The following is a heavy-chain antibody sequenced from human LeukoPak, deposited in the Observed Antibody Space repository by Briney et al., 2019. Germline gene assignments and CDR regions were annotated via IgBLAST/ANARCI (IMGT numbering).Heavy chain of an antibody. D-gene: IGHD3-16*02. V-gene: IGHV1-2*04. Sequence: ASVKVSCKASGYTFTGYYMHWVRQAPGQGLEWMGWINPNSGGTNYAQKFQGWVTMTRDTSISTAYMELSRLRPDDTAVYYCARGGDYVWGSYRPFDYWGQGTLVTVSS. CDR1: GYTFTGYY. CDR2: INPNSGGT. J-gene: IGHJ4*02. CDR3: ARGGDYVWGSYRPFDY.